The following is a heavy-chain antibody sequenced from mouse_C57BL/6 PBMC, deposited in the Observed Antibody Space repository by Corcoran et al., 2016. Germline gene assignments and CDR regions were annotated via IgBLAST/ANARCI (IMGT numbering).Heavy chain of an antibody. D-gene: IGHD2-10*02. J-gene: IGHJ2*01. Sequence: QVQLQQSGAELARPGASVKLSCKASGYTFTSYGISWVKQRTGQGLEWIGEIYPRSGNTYYNEKFKGKATLTVDKSSSTAYMELRSLTSEDTAVYYCARRASNSFDYWGQGTTLTVSS. V-gene: IGHV1-81*01. CDR2: IYPRSGNT. CDR3: ARRASNSFDY. CDR1: GYTFTSYG.